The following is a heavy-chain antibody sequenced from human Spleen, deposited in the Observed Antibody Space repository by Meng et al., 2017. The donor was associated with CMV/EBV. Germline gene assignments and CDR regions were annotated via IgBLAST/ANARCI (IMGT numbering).Heavy chain of an antibody. J-gene: IGHJ4*02. CDR3: AKPRGVATMEMGGVDY. CDR2: ISGSGGSK. D-gene: IGHD5-24*01. V-gene: IGHV3-23*01. CDR1: GFTFSSYA. Sequence: GGSLRLSCAVSGFTFSSYAMSWVRQAPGKGLEWVSAISGSGGSKYYADSVKGRFTISRDNSKNTLYLQMNSLRAEDTAVYYCAKPRGVATMEMGGVDYWGQGTLVTVSS.